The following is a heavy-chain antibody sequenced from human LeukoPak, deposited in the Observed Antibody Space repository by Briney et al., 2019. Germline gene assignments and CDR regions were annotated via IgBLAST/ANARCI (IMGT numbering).Heavy chain of an antibody. J-gene: IGHJ4*02. D-gene: IGHD1-26*01. CDR2: MKDDGNEI. CDR3: ARNRATNDH. Sequence: GGSLRLSCTASGFTFKNYRMTWVRQAPGKGLEWVASMKDDGNEIQYVDSVKGRFTISRDNAKNSLYLQMNNLRAEDTAVYYCARNRATNDHWGQGTLVTVSS. V-gene: IGHV3-7*01. CDR1: GFTFKNYR.